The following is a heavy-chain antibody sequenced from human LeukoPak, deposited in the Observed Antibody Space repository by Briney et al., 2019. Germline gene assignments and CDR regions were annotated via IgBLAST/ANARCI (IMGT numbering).Heavy chain of an antibody. CDR3: ARDSYYHDSSGSHSDY. D-gene: IGHD3-22*01. Sequence: GASVKVSCKASGGTFSSYAISWVRQAPGQGLEWMGGVIPIFGTANYAQKFQGRVTITADESTSTAYMELSSLRSEDTAEYYCARDSYYHDSSGSHSDYWGQGTLVTVSS. CDR1: GGTFSSYA. CDR2: VIPIFGTA. J-gene: IGHJ4*02. V-gene: IGHV1-69*13.